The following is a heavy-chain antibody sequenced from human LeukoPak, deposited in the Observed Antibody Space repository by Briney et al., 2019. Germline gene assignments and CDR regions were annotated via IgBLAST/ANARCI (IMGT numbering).Heavy chain of an antibody. CDR3: AKQRGYSGYETFDY. CDR1: GFTFSNYA. J-gene: IGHJ4*02. D-gene: IGHD5-12*01. CDR2: ISGSGGST. Sequence: GGSLTLSCAASGFTFSNYAMSWVRQAPGKGLEWVSGISGSGGSTVYADSVKGRFTISRDNSKNTLYLQMNSLRAEDTAVYYCAKQRGYSGYETFDYWGQGTLVTVSS. V-gene: IGHV3-23*01.